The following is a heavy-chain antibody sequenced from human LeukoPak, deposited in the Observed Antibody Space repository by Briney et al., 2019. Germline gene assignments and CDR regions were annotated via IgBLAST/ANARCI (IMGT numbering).Heavy chain of an antibody. CDR3: ARAVADFWSGYYPYYYYYYMDV. CDR1: GDSVTSNSYY. Sequence: SETLSLTCTVSGDSVTSNSYYWGWIRQPPGKGLEWIGNIYYSGSTDYNPSLRSRVTILVDTSKNQFSLKLSSVTAADTAVYYCARAVADFWSGYYPYYYYYYMDVWGKGTTVTVSS. J-gene: IGHJ6*03. CDR2: IYYSGST. V-gene: IGHV4-39*07. D-gene: IGHD3-3*01.